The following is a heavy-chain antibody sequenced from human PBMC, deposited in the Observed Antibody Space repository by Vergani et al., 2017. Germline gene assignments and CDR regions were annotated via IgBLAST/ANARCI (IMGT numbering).Heavy chain of an antibody. J-gene: IGHJ4*02. CDR3: ARGSSSWRAPHPFDY. V-gene: IGHV4-31*02. CDR1: GYSFTSY. CDR2: IYYSGST. D-gene: IGHD6-13*01. Sequence: VQLVQSGAEVKKPGESLKISCKGSGYSFTSYWIGWIRQHPGKGLEWIGYIYYSGSTYYNPSLKSRVTISVDTSKNQFSLKLSSVTAADTAVYYCARGSSSWRAPHPFDYWGQGTLVTVSS.